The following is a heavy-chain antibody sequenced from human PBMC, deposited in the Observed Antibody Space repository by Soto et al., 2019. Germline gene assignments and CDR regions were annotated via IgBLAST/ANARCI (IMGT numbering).Heavy chain of an antibody. CDR3: AKGVVPAAIRYYYGMDV. Sequence: EVQLLESGGGLVQPGGSLRLSCAASGFTFRSNAMSWVRQAPGKRLEWVSAISGSGGSTYYADSVKGRFTISRDNSKNTLYLQMNSLRAEDTAVYYCAKGVVPAAIRYYYGMDVWGQGTTVTVSS. CDR2: ISGSGGST. D-gene: IGHD2-2*01. J-gene: IGHJ6*02. V-gene: IGHV3-23*01. CDR1: GFTFRSNA.